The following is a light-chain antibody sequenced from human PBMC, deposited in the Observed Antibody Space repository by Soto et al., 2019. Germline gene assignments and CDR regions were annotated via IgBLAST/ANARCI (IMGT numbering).Light chain of an antibody. J-gene: IGKJ2*01. CDR1: QSVNSY. Sequence: EIVMTQSPATLSVSPGERATLSCRASQSVNSYLAWYQQKPGQPPSLLIYTTSSRATGVPARFSGSGSGTDFTLTISSLQSEDFAVYYCQQFNSWPYTFGQGTKLEIK. V-gene: IGKV3-15*01. CDR3: QQFNSWPYT. CDR2: TTS.